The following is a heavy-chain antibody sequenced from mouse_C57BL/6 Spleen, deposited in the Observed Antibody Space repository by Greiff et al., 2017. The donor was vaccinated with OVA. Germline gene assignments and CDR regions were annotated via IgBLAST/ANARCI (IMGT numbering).Heavy chain of an antibody. CDR1: GFNIKDDY. Sequence: DVKLQESGAELVRPGASVKLSCTASGFNIKDDYMHWVKQRPEQGLEWIGWIDPENGDTEYASKFQGKATITADTSSNTAYLQLSSLTSEDTAVYYCTTAGSSYGFAYWGQGTLVTVSA. J-gene: IGHJ3*01. D-gene: IGHD1-1*01. CDR3: TTAGSSYGFAY. CDR2: IDPENGDT. V-gene: IGHV14-4*01.